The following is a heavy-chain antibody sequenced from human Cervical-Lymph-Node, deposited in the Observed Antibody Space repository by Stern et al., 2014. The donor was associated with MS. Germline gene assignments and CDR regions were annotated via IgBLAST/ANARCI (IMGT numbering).Heavy chain of an antibody. CDR3: ARGELKEGLVRGMDV. Sequence: QVQLGQSGAEVKKPGFSVKVSCKASGGTFSSYAISWVRQAPGQGLEWMGGIIPTFGTANCAQKFQGRVTITADESTSTAYMELSSLRSEDTAVYYYARGELKEGLVRGMDVWGQGTTVTVSS. J-gene: IGHJ6*02. D-gene: IGHD1-26*01. CDR2: IIPTFGTA. V-gene: IGHV1-69*01. CDR1: GGTFSSYA.